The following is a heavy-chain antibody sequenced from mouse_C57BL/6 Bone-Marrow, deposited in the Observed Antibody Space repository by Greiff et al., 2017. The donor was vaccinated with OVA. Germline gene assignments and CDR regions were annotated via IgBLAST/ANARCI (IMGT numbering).Heavy chain of an antibody. V-gene: IGHV1-52*01. Sequence: QVQLQQPGAELVRPGSSVKLSCKASGYTFTSYWMHWVKQRPIQGLEWIGNIDPSDSDTHYNQKFKDKATLTVDKSSSTAYMQLSSLTSEDSAVYYCAKGYYGIGAYWGQGTLDTVSA. CDR2: IDPSDSDT. CDR1: GYTFTSYW. D-gene: IGHD1-1*01. J-gene: IGHJ3*01. CDR3: AKGYYGIGAY.